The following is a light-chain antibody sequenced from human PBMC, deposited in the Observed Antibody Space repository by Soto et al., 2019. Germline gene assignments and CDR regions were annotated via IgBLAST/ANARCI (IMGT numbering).Light chain of an antibody. CDR2: RAS. J-gene: IGKJ2*01. Sequence: DIQMTQSPSTLSASLGDRVTITCRASRTISDWLAWYQQRPGKAPKLLIYRASRLESGVPSRFSGSGSGTEFTLTISGLQPDDFASYYCQQYNTFSFTFGQGTKVDI. CDR3: QQYNTFSFT. V-gene: IGKV1-5*03. CDR1: RTISDW.